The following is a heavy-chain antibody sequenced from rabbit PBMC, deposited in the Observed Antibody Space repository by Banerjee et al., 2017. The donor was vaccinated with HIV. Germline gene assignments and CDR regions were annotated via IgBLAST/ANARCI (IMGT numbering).Heavy chain of an antibody. D-gene: IGHD1-1*01. CDR3: ARGGGTGYGL. CDR1: GFDLSSSYY. V-gene: IGHV1S40*01. J-gene: IGHJ3*01. CDR2: IYTSSGTT. Sequence: QSLEESGGGLVKPGASLTLTCKASGFDLSSSYYMCWVRQAPGKGLELIACIYTSSGTTDYASWAKGRFTISKTSSTTVTLQMTSLTAADTATYFCARGGGTGYGLWGQGTLVTVS.